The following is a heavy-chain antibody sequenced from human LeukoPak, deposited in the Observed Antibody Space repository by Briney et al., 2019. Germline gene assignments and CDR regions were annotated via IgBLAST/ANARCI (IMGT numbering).Heavy chain of an antibody. J-gene: IGHJ6*02. CDR2: IYYSGST. D-gene: IGHD2-2*01. Sequence: SETPSLTCTVSGGSISSGGYYWSWIRQHPGKGLEWIGYIYYSGSTYYNPSLKSRVTISVDTSKNQFSLKLSSVTAADTAVYYCASLGYCSSTSCYLGYYYYGMDVWGQGTTVTVSS. CDR3: ASLGYCSSTSCYLGYYYYGMDV. V-gene: IGHV4-31*03. CDR1: GGSISSGGYY.